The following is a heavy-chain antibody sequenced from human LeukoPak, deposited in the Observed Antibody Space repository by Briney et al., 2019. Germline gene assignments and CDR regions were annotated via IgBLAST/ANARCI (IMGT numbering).Heavy chain of an antibody. J-gene: IGHJ6*03. CDR1: GFTFSSYW. CDR2: IKQDGSEK. V-gene: IGHV3-7*01. D-gene: IGHD2-2*01. Sequence: GGSLRLSCAASGFTFSSYWMSWVRQAPGKGLEWLANIKQDGSEKYYVDSVKGRFTISRDNAKNSLYLQTNSLRAEDTAVYYCARDGVVVVPAAIYYYYYMDVWGKGTTVTVSS. CDR3: ARDGVVVVPAAIYYYYYMDV.